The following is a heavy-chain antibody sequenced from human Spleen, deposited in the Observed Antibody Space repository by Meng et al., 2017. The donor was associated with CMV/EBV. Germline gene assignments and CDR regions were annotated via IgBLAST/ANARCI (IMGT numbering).Heavy chain of an antibody. Sequence: GGSLRLSCAASGFTFSSYAMSWVRQAPGKGLEWVSSISSSSSNMYYAESMKGRLTISRDNAKKSLYLQMKSLRAEDTAVYYCARTHNGRGGSFDFWGQGALVTVSS. V-gene: IGHV3-21*01. CDR2: ISSSSSNM. CDR1: GFTFSSYA. J-gene: IGHJ4*02. D-gene: IGHD3-16*01. CDR3: ARTHNGRGGSFDF.